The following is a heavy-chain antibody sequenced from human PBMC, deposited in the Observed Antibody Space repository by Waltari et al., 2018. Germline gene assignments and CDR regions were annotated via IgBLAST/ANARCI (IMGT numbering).Heavy chain of an antibody. J-gene: IGHJ4*02. CDR3: TRGLGSSYYFDY. D-gene: IGHD7-27*01. V-gene: IGHV3-49*04. CDR1: GFTFGDYA. CDR2: IRSKAYGGTT. Sequence: EVQLVESGGGLVQPGRSLRLSCTASGFTFGDYAMSWVRQAPGKGLEWVGFIRSKAYGGTTEYAASVKGRFTISRDDSKSIAYLQMNSLKTEDTAVYYCTRGLGSSYYFDYWGQGTLVTVSS.